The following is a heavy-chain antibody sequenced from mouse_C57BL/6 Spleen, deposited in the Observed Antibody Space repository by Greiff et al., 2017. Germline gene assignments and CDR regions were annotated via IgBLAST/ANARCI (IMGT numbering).Heavy chain of an antibody. CDR1: GYSFTGYY. CDR2: INPSTGGT. V-gene: IGHV1-42*01. Sequence: VQLQQSGPELVKPGASVKISCKASGYSFTGYYMNWVKQSPEKSLEWIGEINPSTGGTTYNQKFKAKATLTVDKSSSTAYMQLKSLTSEDSAVYYCARSDYYGSRGYWYFDVWGTGTTVTVSS. J-gene: IGHJ1*03. CDR3: ARSDYYGSRGYWYFDV. D-gene: IGHD1-1*01.